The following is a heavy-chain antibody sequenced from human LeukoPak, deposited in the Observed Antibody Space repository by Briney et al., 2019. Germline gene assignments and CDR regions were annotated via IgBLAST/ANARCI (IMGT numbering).Heavy chain of an antibody. V-gene: IGHV3-7*01. CDR1: GFTFSSYW. Sequence: HPGGSLRLSCAASGFTFSSYWMSRVRQAPGKGLEWVANIKQDGSEKYYADSVKGRFTISRDNAKNSLYLQMNSLRAEDTAVYYCAREQTVGATNIDYWGQGTLVTVSS. CDR3: AREQTVGATNIDY. J-gene: IGHJ4*02. CDR2: IKQDGSEK. D-gene: IGHD1-26*01.